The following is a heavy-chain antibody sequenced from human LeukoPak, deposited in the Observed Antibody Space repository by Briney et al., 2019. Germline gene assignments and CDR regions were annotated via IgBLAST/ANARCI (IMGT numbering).Heavy chain of an antibody. Sequence: GGSLRLSCAASGFTFSSYEMHWVRQAPGKGLDWVSYISTTGSTIYYADSVKGRFTISRDSSKNTLYLQINSLRAEDTAIYYCAKDRGVRGGKGDAFDIWGQGTMVTVSS. CDR3: AKDRGVRGGKGDAFDI. D-gene: IGHD3-10*01. CDR2: ISTTGSTI. CDR1: GFTFSSYE. V-gene: IGHV3-48*03. J-gene: IGHJ3*02.